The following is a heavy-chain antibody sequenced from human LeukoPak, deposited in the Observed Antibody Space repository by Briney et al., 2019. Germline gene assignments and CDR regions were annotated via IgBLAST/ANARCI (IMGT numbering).Heavy chain of an antibody. CDR1: GYTFTSYD. CDR3: ARDSSGWCEFDY. Sequence: ASVKVSCKASGYTFTSYDINWVRQATGQGLEWMGWINPNSGGTNYAQKFQGRVTMTRDTSISTAYMELSRLRSDDTAVYYCARDSSGWCEFDYWGQGTLVTVSS. D-gene: IGHD6-19*01. V-gene: IGHV1-2*02. CDR2: INPNSGGT. J-gene: IGHJ4*02.